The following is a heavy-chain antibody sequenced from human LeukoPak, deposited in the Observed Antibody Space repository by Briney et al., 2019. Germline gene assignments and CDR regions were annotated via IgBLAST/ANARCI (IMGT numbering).Heavy chain of an antibody. D-gene: IGHD2-2*02. CDR2: ISGSGGST. CDR3: ARAIWAYCSSTSCYMGAFDI. J-gene: IGHJ3*02. CDR1: GFTFSSYA. V-gene: IGHV3-23*01. Sequence: PGRSLRLSCAASGFTFSSYAMSWVRQAPGKGLEWVSAISGSGGSTYYADSVKGRFTISRDNAKNTLYLQMNSLRAEDTAVYYCARAIWAYCSSTSCYMGAFDIWGQGTMVTVSS.